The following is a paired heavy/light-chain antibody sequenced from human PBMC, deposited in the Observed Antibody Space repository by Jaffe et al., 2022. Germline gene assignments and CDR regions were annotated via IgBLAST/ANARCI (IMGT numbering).Heavy chain of an antibody. CDR1: GFSFSDYT. D-gene: IGHD3-10*01. V-gene: IGHV3-21*02. Sequence: DVQLAESGGGLVKPGGSLRLSCAASGFSFSDYTMHWVRQAPGKGLEWISAISMSSTYIYYGGSVKGRFIISRDNAQKSLYLQLKNLRVEDTAVYYCARDGLGQFGGLAFWGQGTVVTVSS. CDR2: ISMSSTYI. J-gene: IGHJ4*02. CDR3: ARDGLGQFGGLAF.
Light chain of an antibody. CDR2: AAS. V-gene: IGKV1-17*01. J-gene: IGKJ1*01. Sequence: DIQMTQSPSSLSASIGDRVTIYCRASQVIGNDLGWYQQKPGKAPKRLIYAASSLESGVPSRFSGSGSGTEFTLSISSLQPEDFATYYCLQHNSYPRTFGQGTKVEIK. CDR3: LQHNSYPRT. CDR1: QVIGND.